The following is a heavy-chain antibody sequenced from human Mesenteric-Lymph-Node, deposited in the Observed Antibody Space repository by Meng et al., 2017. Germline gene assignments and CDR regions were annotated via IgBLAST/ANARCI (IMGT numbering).Heavy chain of an antibody. V-gene: IGHV4-61*01. CDR2: IYYSGST. Sequence: QVQLQESGPGLVRPSETLSLPCTVSGGSVSSGSYYWSWIRQPPGKGLEWIGYIYYSGSTNYNPSLKSRVTISVDTSKNQFSLKLSSVTAADTAVYYCARVEGESGYFDYWGQGTLVTVSS. J-gene: IGHJ4*02. CDR3: ARVEGESGYFDY. D-gene: IGHD3-3*01. CDR1: GGSVSSGSYY.